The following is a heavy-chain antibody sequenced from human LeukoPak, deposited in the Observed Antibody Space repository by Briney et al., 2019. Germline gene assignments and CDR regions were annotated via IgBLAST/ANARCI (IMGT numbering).Heavy chain of an antibody. J-gene: IGHJ4*02. CDR2: ISWDGGVT. CDR3: AKSDHRGDGFNYDY. D-gene: IGHD5-24*01. V-gene: IGHV3-43*01. CDR1: GFTFDDHT. Sequence: TGGSLRLSCAASGFTFDDHTMQWVRQAPGKGLEWVSLISWDGGVTNYAGSVKSRFTISRNNTKKSLYLQMNSLRTEDTALYYCAKSDHRGDGFNYDYWGQGTLVTVSS.